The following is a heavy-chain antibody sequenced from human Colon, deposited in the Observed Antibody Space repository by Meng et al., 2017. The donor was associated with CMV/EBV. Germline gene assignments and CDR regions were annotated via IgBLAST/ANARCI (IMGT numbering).Heavy chain of an antibody. CDR1: GFSVSTNY. V-gene: IGHV3-11*01. CDR3: ARGLSTSSWYDFDY. Sequence: GESLKISCAASGFSVSTNYMSWFRQAPGRGLEWISYISSSGLTIYYADSVKGRFTISRDTANNSLYLQMNSLRADDTAVYYCARGLSTSSWYDFDYWGQGTLVTVSS. CDR2: ISSSGLTI. J-gene: IGHJ4*02. D-gene: IGHD6-13*01.